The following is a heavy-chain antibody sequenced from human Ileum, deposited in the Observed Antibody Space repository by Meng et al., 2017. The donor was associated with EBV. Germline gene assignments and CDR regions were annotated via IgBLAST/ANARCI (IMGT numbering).Heavy chain of an antibody. CDR2: IYHSGST. D-gene: IGHD6-19*01. J-gene: IGHJ4*02. CDR1: GGSSSSSNW. Sequence: GQLQGAAPGLGKPSGTLSLTCAVSGGSSSSSNWWSWVRQPPGKGLEWIGEIYHSGSTNYNPSLKSRVTISVDKSKNQFSLNLSSVTAADTAVYYCARVGQWLPIDYWGQGTLVTVSS. V-gene: IGHV4-4*02. CDR3: ARVGQWLPIDY.